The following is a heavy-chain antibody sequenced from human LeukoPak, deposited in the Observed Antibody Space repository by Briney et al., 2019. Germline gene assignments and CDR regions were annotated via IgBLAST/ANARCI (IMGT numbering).Heavy chain of an antibody. J-gene: IGHJ6*04. CDR2: IKQDGSEK. CDR1: GFTFSTYR. V-gene: IGHV3-7*01. D-gene: IGHD3-10*02. CDR3: AELGITMIGGV. Sequence: GGSLRLSCAASGFTFSTYRMSWVRQAPGKGLEWVANIKQDGSEKHYVDSVKGRFTISRDNAKNSLYLQMSSLRAEDTAVHYCAELGITMIGGVWGKGTTVTISS.